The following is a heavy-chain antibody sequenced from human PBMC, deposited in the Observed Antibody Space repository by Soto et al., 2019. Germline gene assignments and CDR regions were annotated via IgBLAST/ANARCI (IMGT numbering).Heavy chain of an antibody. V-gene: IGHV4-4*07. CDR2: IYTSGST. Sequence: SETLSLTCTVSGGSISSYYWSWIRQPAGKGLEWIGRIYTSGSTNYNPSLKSRVTMSVDTSKNQFSLKLSSVTAADTAVYYCARGLAAARTGSWFDPWGQGTLVTVSS. CDR3: ARGLAAARTGSWFDP. CDR1: GGSISSYY. J-gene: IGHJ5*02. D-gene: IGHD6-13*01.